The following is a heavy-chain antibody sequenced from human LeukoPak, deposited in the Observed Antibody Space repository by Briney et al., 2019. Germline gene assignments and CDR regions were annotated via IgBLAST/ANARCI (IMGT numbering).Heavy chain of an antibody. CDR2: IKQDGSEK. CDR1: GFTFSSYA. Sequence: PGGSLRLSCAASGFTFSSYAMHWFRQAPGKGLEWVANIKQDGSEKYYVDSVKGRFTISRDNAKNSLYLQMNSLRAEDTAVYYCARVGVVPAATGYYYYYYMDVWGKGTTVTVSS. CDR3: ARVGVVPAATGYYYYYYMDV. J-gene: IGHJ6*03. V-gene: IGHV3-7*01. D-gene: IGHD2-2*01.